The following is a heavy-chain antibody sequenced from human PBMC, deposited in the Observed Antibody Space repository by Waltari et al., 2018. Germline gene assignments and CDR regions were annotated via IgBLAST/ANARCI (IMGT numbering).Heavy chain of an antibody. D-gene: IGHD1-26*01. CDR3: ARFLGAMDYYMDV. Sequence: EVQLVESGGGLVQPGGSVKLSCAASGFRFSGSAVPGVRQAPGKGLVWVGRIRSKPNNYATTYGASVKGRFTISRDDSKNTAYLEMNSLKIEDTAVYYCARFLGAMDYYMDVWGKGTTVTVSS. CDR1: GFRFSGSA. CDR2: IRSKPNNYAT. J-gene: IGHJ6*03. V-gene: IGHV3-73*02.